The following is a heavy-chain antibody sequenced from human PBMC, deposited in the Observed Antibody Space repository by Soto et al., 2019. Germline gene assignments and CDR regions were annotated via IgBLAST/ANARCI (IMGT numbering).Heavy chain of an antibody. CDR1: GFTFSSYT. J-gene: IGHJ6*02. CDR2: ISSSSTTM. V-gene: IGHV3-48*02. CDR3: AKDSSSGWFLNYGVDV. D-gene: IGHD6-19*01. Sequence: EVQLVESGGGLVQPGGSLRLSCAASGFTFSSYTMNWVRLAPGKGLEWVSYISSSSTTMYYADSVKGRFTVSRDNAEKSLYLQMNSLRDDDTAVYFCAKDSSSGWFLNYGVDVWGQGTLVTVSS.